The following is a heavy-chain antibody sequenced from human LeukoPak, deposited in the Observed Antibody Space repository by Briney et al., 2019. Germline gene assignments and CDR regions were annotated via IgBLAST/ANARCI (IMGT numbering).Heavy chain of an antibody. V-gene: IGHV3-21*01. CDR3: ASVSSWYGGDWFDP. CDR2: ISGSGGST. CDR1: GFTFSNYW. J-gene: IGHJ5*02. Sequence: GGSLRLSCAASGFTFSNYWMHWVRQAPGKGLEWVSAISGSGGSTYYADSVKGRFTISRDNAKNSLYLQMNSLRAEDTAVYYCASVSSWYGGDWFDPWGQGTLVTVSS. D-gene: IGHD6-13*01.